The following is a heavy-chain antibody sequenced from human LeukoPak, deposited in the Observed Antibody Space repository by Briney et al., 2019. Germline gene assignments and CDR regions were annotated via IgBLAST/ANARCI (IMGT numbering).Heavy chain of an antibody. Sequence: SETLSLTCTVSGGSISSGSYYWNWIRQPAGKGLEWIGRIYTSGSTNYNPSLKSRVTISVDTSKNQFSLKLSSVTAADTAVYYCARVTVLGPSYGSGHRWFDPWGQGTLVTVSS. CDR3: ARVTVLGPSYGSGHRWFDP. V-gene: IGHV4-61*02. CDR2: IYTSGST. CDR1: GGSISSGSYY. J-gene: IGHJ5*02. D-gene: IGHD3-10*01.